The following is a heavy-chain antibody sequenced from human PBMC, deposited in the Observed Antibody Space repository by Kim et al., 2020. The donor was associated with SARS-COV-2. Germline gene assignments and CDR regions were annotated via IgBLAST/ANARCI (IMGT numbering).Heavy chain of an antibody. CDR1: GFTFSSYA. D-gene: IGHD2-15*01. V-gene: IGHV3-30*04. Sequence: GGSLRLSCAASGFTFSSYAMHWVRQAPGKGLEWEAVISYDGRDKHHADSVKGRFTISRDNSKNTMYLQMSSLGGEDTAVYYCARDKDRIAVYFFAYWGQGTLVSVSS. CDR2: ISYDGRDK. CDR3: ARDKDRIAVYFFAY. J-gene: IGHJ4*02.